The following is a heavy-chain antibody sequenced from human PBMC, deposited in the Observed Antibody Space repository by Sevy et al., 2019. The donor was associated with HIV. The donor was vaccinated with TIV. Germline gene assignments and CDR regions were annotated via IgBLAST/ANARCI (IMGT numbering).Heavy chain of an antibody. Sequence: GGSLRLSCVTSGFTFRNHAMHWVRQAPGKGLEWVAVIPSDGAIKYYADSVKGRFTFSRDNSKSTLYLQMNSLRPEDTAMYYCAKSYSGSYYIPYDAFDMWGQGTMVTVSS. CDR3: AKSYSGSYYIPYDAFDM. V-gene: IGHV3-30-3*02. D-gene: IGHD1-26*01. J-gene: IGHJ3*02. CDR2: IPSDGAIK. CDR1: GFTFRNHA.